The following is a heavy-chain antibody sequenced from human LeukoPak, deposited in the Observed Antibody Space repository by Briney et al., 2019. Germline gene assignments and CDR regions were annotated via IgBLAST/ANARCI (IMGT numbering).Heavy chain of an antibody. Sequence: PGGSLRLSCAASGFTFSSYAMSWVRQAPGKGLEWISAISGSGGSTYYADSVKGRFTISRDNSKNTLYLQMNSLRAEDTAVYYCAKASIAVTTPFDYWGQGTLVTVSS. V-gene: IGHV3-23*01. CDR2: ISGSGGST. D-gene: IGHD4-17*01. J-gene: IGHJ4*02. CDR3: AKASIAVTTPFDY. CDR1: GFTFSSYA.